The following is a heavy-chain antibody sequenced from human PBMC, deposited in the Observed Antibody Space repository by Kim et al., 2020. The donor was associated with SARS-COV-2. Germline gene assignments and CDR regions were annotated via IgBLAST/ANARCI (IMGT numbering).Heavy chain of an antibody. CDR3: AWRNRLGPSQNHYYAMDV. V-gene: IGHV4-34*01. CDR1: GESFSGYH. Sequence: SETLSLTCAVYGESFSGYHWTWVRLPPGKGLEWIGDIRHSGSTEYNPSLKSRVTISGDTSKNQFSLKLSFLTATDTAVYYCAWRNRLGPSQNHYYAMDVWGQGTTVTVSS. CDR2: IRHSGST. D-gene: IGHD3-16*01. J-gene: IGHJ6*02.